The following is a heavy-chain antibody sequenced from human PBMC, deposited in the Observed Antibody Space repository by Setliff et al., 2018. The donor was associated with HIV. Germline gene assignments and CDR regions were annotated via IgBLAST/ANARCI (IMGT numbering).Heavy chain of an antibody. Sequence: GASVKVSCKTSGYTFPTYGISWVRQAPGHGLEWVGWISPYNGHTKYAQTFQGRVTMTIDTSTNSAYMELRSLRSDDTAVYFCARLGSGWSDSYYYAMDVWGQGTTVTVSS. CDR2: ISPYNGHT. CDR3: ARLGSGWSDSYYYAMDV. CDR1: GYTFPTYG. V-gene: IGHV1-18*01. J-gene: IGHJ6*02. D-gene: IGHD6-19*01.